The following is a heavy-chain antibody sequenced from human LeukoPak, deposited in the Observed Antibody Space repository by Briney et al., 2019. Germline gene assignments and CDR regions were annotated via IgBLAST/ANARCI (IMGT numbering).Heavy chain of an antibody. CDR2: INHSGSA. CDR3: ARGRITMVRGVITTFDY. V-gene: IGHV4-34*01. D-gene: IGHD3-10*01. CDR1: GGSFSGYH. Sequence: SETLSLTCAVYGGSFSGYHWSWIRQPPGKGLEWIGEINHSGSANYNPSLKSRVTISVDTSKNQFSLKLSSVTAADTAVYYCARGRITMVRGVITTFDYWGQGTLVTVSS. J-gene: IGHJ4*02.